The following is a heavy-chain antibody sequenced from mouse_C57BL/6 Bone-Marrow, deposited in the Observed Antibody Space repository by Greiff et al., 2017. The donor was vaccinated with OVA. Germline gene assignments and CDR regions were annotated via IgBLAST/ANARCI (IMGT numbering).Heavy chain of an antibody. CDR1: GFTFSSSG. D-gene: IGHD2-3*01. J-gene: IGHJ1*03. Sequence: VKLVESGGDLVKPGGSLQLSCAASGFTFSSSGMSWVRQTPDKRLEWVATISSGGSYTYYPDSVKGRFTISRDNAKNTLYLQMSSLKSEDTAMYYCARHDGYYLYWYFDVWGTGTTVTVSS. CDR2: ISSGGSYT. CDR3: ARHDGYYLYWYFDV. V-gene: IGHV5-6*02.